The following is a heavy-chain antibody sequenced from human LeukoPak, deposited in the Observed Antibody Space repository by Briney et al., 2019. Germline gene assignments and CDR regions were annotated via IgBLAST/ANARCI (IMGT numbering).Heavy chain of an antibody. CDR3: AKEYSSGWHHFDY. CDR1: GFTFSGSG. V-gene: IGHV3-30*18. J-gene: IGHJ4*02. Sequence: PGRSLRLSCAASGFTFSGSGMHWVRQAPGKGLEWLAVTSYDGSNKYYADSVKGRFTISRDNSKSTLYLQMNSLRAEDTAVYYCAKEYSSGWHHFDYWGQGTLVTVSS. D-gene: IGHD6-19*01. CDR2: TSYDGSNK.